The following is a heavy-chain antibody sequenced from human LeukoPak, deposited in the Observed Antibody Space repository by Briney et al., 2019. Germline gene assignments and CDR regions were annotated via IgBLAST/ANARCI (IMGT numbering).Heavy chain of an antibody. CDR3: ARGGTYLPFGY. CDR1: GYIFTSYD. D-gene: IGHD3-10*01. CDR2: MNASSGDT. Sequence: ASVKVSCKASGYIFTSYDINWVRQATGQGLEWMGWMNASSGDTGYAQKFQGRVTMTRNTSISTAYMELSSLRSEDTAIYYCARGGTYLPFGYWGQGTLVIVSS. V-gene: IGHV1-8*01. J-gene: IGHJ4*02.